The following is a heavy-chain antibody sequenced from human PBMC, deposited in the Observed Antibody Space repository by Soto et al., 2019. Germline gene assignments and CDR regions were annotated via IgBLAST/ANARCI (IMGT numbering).Heavy chain of an antibody. D-gene: IGHD2-15*01. J-gene: IGHJ4*02. CDR2: IVVGSGNT. Sequence: ASVKVSCKASGFTFTSSAVQWVRQARGQRLEWIGWIVVGSGNTNYAQKFQERVTITRDMSTSTAYMELSSLRSEDTAVYYCAATYCSGGSCYGPAFDYWGQGTLVTVSS. CDR3: AATYCSGGSCYGPAFDY. V-gene: IGHV1-58*01. CDR1: GFTFTSSA.